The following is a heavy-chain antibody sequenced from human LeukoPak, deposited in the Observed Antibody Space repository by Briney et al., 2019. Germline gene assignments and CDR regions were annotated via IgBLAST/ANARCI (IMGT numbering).Heavy chain of an antibody. CDR1: GFTFSSYW. CDR2: INQDGREK. Sequence: GGSLRLSCAASGFTFSSYWMNWVRRAPGKGLEWVAYINQDGREKYYVDSVKGRFTISRDNAKNSVYLQMDSLRAEDTAVYHCTKAPNRYYFDYWGLGTLVTVS. D-gene: IGHD1-14*01. CDR3: TKAPNRYYFDY. V-gene: IGHV3-7*05. J-gene: IGHJ4*02.